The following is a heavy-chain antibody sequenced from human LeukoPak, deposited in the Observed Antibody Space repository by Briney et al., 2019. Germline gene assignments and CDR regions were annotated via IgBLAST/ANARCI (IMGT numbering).Heavy chain of an antibody. V-gene: IGHV3-30-3*01. Sequence: GGSLRLSCAASGFTFSSYAMHWVRQAPGQGLEWVAVISYDGSNKYYADSVKGRFTISRDNSKNTLYLQMNSLRAEDTAVYYCARDRVVVITDQLDYWGQGTLVTVSS. D-gene: IGHD3-22*01. CDR3: ARDRVVVITDQLDY. CDR1: GFTFSSYA. CDR2: ISYDGSNK. J-gene: IGHJ4*02.